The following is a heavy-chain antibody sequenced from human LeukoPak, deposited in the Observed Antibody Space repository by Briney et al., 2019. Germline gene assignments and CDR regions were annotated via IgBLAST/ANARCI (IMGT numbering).Heavy chain of an antibody. V-gene: IGHV1-46*01. Sequence: GASVKVSCTASGYTFSSYHLHWVRQAPGQGLEWMGIINPSGGSTSYAQKFQGRVTMTRDTSTSTVHMELSSLRSEDTAVYYCARVGSSTWYESDYWGQGTLVTVSS. CDR2: INPSGGST. CDR1: GYTFSSYH. J-gene: IGHJ4*02. D-gene: IGHD6-13*01. CDR3: ARVGSSTWYESDY.